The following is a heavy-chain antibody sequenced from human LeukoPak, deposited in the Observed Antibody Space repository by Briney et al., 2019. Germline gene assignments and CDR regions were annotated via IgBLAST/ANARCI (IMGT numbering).Heavy chain of an antibody. CDR1: GGSISSSSYY. CDR3: ARGSAHYDFWSGYLAPTYYFDY. D-gene: IGHD3-3*01. CDR2: IYYSGST. Sequence: SETLSLTCTVSGGSISSSSYYWGWIRQPPGKGLEWIGSIYYSGSTYYNPSLKSRVTISVDTSKNQFSLKLSSVTAADTAVYYCARGSAHYDFWSGYLAPTYYFDYWGQGTLVTVSS. V-gene: IGHV4-39*07. J-gene: IGHJ4*02.